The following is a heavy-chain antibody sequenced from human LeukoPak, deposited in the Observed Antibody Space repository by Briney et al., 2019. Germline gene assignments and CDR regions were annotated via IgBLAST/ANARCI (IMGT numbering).Heavy chain of an antibody. CDR2: IYYSGST. J-gene: IGHJ6*02. V-gene: IGHV4-59*01. CDR1: GGSISSYY. Sequence: SETLSLTCTVSGGSISSYYWSWIRQPPGKGLEWIGYIYYSGSTNYNPSFKSRVTISVDTSKNQFSLKLSSVTAADTAVCYCARSHPRIFGMDVWGQGTTVTVSS. D-gene: IGHD2-15*01. CDR3: ARSHPRIFGMDV.